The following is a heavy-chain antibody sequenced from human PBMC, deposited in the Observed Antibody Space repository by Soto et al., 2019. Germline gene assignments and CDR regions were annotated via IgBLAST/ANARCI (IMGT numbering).Heavy chain of an antibody. V-gene: IGHV1-69*13. J-gene: IGHJ6*02. CDR1: GGTLSSYE. D-gene: IGHD2-15*01. CDR3: AIKGIVLVVTATVQDGMDV. Sequence: SVKVSCKASGGTLSSYEITWVRQAPGQGLEGMGGIIPMFGKTNYAQKFQGRVTISADVSTNTAYMELSSLRSEDTAVYYCAIKGIVLVVTATVQDGMDVEGQETKVLVSS. CDR2: IIPMFGKT.